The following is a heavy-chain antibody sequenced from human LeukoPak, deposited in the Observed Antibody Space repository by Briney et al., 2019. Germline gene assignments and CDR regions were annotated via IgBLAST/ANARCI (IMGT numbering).Heavy chain of an antibody. D-gene: IGHD6-19*01. V-gene: IGHV4-38-2*02. CDR3: ARDGYSSGWYFLGADYYYMDV. CDR1: GYSISSGYY. CDR2: IYHSGST. Sequence: SETLSLTCTVSGYSISSGYYWGWIRQPPGKGLEWIGSIYHSGSTYYNPSLKSRVTISVDTSKNQFSLKLSSVTAADTAVYYCARDGYSSGWYFLGADYYYMDVWGKGTTVTVSS. J-gene: IGHJ6*03.